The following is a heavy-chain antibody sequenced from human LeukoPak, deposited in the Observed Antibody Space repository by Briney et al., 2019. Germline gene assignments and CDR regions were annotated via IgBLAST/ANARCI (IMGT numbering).Heavy chain of an antibody. CDR2: ITGSGNTT. Sequence: GSLRLSCAASGFTFSSYAVTWVRQARGKGLEWVSGITGSGNTTFYADSVKGRFTTSRDNSKNTLYLQMHSLRAEDTAVYYCVKDYSTIAAAANPLFDYWGQGALVTVSS. V-gene: IGHV3-23*01. CDR3: VKDYSTIAAAANPLFDY. J-gene: IGHJ4*02. CDR1: GFTFSSYA. D-gene: IGHD6-13*01.